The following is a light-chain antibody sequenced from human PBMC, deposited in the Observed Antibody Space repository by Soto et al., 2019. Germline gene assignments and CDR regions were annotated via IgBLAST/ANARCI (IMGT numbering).Light chain of an antibody. CDR2: DEA. CDR3: QQYNNWLRYT. CDR1: QSVSSN. Sequence: EIVMTQSPATLSVSPGERATLSCRGSQSVSSNFDWYQQKPGQAPRRLINDEAIRATAIPARFSGSGSGTEFTLTISSRQPEDFVVYYCQQYNNWLRYTFGQGTKLEIK. V-gene: IGKV3D-15*01. J-gene: IGKJ2*01.